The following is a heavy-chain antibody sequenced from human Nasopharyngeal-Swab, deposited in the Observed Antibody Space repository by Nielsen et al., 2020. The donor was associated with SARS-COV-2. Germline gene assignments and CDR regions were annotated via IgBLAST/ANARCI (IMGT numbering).Heavy chain of an antibody. Sequence: GESLKISCAASGFTFSSYGMHWVRPAPGKGLEWVAVISYDGSNKYYADSVKGRFTISRDNSKNTLYLQMNSLRAEDTAVYYCAKQIVVPAAPYFDYWGQGTLVTVSS. CDR3: AKQIVVPAAPYFDY. V-gene: IGHV3-30*18. J-gene: IGHJ4*02. CDR1: GFTFSSYG. D-gene: IGHD2-2*01. CDR2: ISYDGSNK.